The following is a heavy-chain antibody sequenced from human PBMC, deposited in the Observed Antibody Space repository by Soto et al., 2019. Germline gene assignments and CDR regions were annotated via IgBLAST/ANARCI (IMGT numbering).Heavy chain of an antibody. J-gene: IGHJ5*02. CDR1: GFTFSSYS. Sequence: EVQLVESGGGLVQPGGSLRLSCAASGFTFSSYSMNWVRQAPGKGLEWVSYISSSSSTIYYADSVKGRFTICRDNAKNSLYLQKNSLRAEDTAVYYCARHPERIAEIGWFDPWGQGTLVTVSS. V-gene: IGHV3-48*01. D-gene: IGHD6-13*01. CDR3: ARHPERIAEIGWFDP. CDR2: ISSSSSTI.